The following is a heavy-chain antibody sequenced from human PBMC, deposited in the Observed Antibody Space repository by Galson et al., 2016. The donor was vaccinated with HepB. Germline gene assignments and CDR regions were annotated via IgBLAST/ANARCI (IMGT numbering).Heavy chain of an antibody. Sequence: SVQVSCKASGGTFSSYLISWLRQAPGQGLEWMGGIIPIVDSANYAQKFRGRVTITADKTTSTANMELRSLRSEDTAVYYCARDYDRRGWFDPWGQGTLVTVSS. CDR3: ARDYDRRGWFDP. CDR1: GGTFSSYL. D-gene: IGHD3-16*01. V-gene: IGHV1-69*06. CDR2: IIPIVDSA. J-gene: IGHJ5*02.